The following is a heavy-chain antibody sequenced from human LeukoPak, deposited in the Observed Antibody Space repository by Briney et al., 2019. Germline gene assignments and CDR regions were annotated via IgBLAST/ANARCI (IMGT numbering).Heavy chain of an antibody. V-gene: IGHV3-7*01. D-gene: IGHD3-22*01. CDR3: ARDKYYDRYFDS. CDR2: IKQDGSEK. J-gene: IGHJ4*02. CDR1: GFIFNSNW. Sequence: PGGSLRLSCVGSGFIFNSNWMSWVRQAPGKGLAWVANIKQDGSEKFYVDSVKGRFTISRDNAKNSVSLQMNSLRVEDTAVYYCARDKYYDRYFDSWGQGTLVTVSS.